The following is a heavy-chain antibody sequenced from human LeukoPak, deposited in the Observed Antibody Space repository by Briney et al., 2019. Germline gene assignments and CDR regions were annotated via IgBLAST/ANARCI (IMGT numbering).Heavy chain of an antibody. J-gene: IGHJ3*02. CDR3: ARGEPPMLSWYARRRSDAFDI. V-gene: IGHV4-34*01. CDR1: GGPFSGYY. CDR2: INHSGST. Sequence: SETLSLTCAVYGGPFSGYYWSWIRQPPGKGLEWIGEINHSGSTNYNPSLKSRVTISVDTSKNQFSLKLSSVTAADTAVYYCARGEPPMLSWYARRRSDAFDIWGQGTMVTVSS. D-gene: IGHD6-13*01.